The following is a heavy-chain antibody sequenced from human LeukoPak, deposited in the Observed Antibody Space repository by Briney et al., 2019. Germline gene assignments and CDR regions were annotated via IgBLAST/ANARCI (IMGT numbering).Heavy chain of an antibody. V-gene: IGHV3-23*01. CDR1: GFTFSSYA. CDR2: ISGSGGST. D-gene: IGHD3-9*01. Sequence: GGSLRLSCAASGFTFSSYAMSWVRQAPGKGLEWVSAISGSGGSTYYADSVKGRFTISRDNSKNTLYLQMNSLRAEDTAVYYCAKGDYYILTGYYTSYYYYGMDVWGQGTTVTVSS. CDR3: AKGDYYILTGYYTSYYYYGMDV. J-gene: IGHJ6*02.